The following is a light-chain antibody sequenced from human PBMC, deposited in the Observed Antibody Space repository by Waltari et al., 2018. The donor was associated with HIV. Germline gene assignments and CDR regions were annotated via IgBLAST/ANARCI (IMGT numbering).Light chain of an antibody. CDR1: STDSRFYQY. J-gene: IGLJ2*01. CDR3: ASNRLDYTLI. CDR2: DIN. Sequence: QSALPQPPSVSGFLGQSINISCTGISTDSRFYQYVSWYQQHPGKIPRLIIFDINNRPSGVSDHFSGSRSGNSASLTFSGLQSGDEAHYYCASNRLDYTLIFGGGTKLTVL. V-gene: IGLV2-14*03.